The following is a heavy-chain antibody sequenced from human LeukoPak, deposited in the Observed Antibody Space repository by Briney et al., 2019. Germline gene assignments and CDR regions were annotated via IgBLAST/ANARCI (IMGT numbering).Heavy chain of an antibody. CDR3: ARSDTKYYYYSCMDV. CDR1: GYSISSDYY. V-gene: IGHV4-38-2*02. J-gene: IGHJ6*03. CDR2: IYHGGSS. Sequence: PSETLSLTCTVSGYSISSDYYWGWIRQPPGKGLEWIGSIYHGGSSYYNPSLKSRVTISVDTSKNQFSLKLSSVTAADTAVYYCARSDTKYYYYSCMDVWGKGTTVTVSS.